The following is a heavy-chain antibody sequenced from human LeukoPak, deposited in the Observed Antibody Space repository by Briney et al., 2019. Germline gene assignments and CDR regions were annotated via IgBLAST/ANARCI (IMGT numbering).Heavy chain of an antibody. D-gene: IGHD4-17*01. CDR1: GYTFTSYA. Sequence: GASVKVSCKASGYTFTSYAMHWVRLAPGQRLEWMGWINAGNGNTKYSQKFQGRVTITRDTSASTAYMELSSLRSEDTAVYYCAILTTVTLFDYWGQGTLVTVSS. CDR3: AILTTVTLFDY. J-gene: IGHJ4*02. CDR2: INAGNGNT. V-gene: IGHV1-3*01.